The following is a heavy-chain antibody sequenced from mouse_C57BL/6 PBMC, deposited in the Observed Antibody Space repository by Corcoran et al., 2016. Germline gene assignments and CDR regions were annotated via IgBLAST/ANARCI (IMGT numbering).Heavy chain of an antibody. J-gene: IGHJ4*01. CDR2: INTYSGVP. V-gene: IGHV9-3*01. Sequence: QIQLVQSGPELKKPGETVKISCKASGYTFTTYGMSWVKQAPGKGLKWMGWINTYSGVPTYTDDFKGRFAFSLETSASTAFLQINNLKNEDTATYVCARGYDGYYRAMDYWGQGTSVTVSS. D-gene: IGHD2-3*01. CDR1: GYTFTTYG. CDR3: ARGYDGYYRAMDY.